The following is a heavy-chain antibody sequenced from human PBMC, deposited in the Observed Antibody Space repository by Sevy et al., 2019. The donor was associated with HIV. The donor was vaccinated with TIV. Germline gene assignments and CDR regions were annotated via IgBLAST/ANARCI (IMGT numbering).Heavy chain of an antibody. J-gene: IGHJ1*01. CDR3: ARDRGYCSGGSCYIQQ. D-gene: IGHD2-15*01. Sequence: ASVKVSCRASGYTFTSNGIAWVRQAPGQGLEWMGWINTNNGNANYAQKYQGRVTMTTDTSTSTGYMELRSLRSDDTAMYYYARDRGYCSGGSCYIQQWGQGTLVTVSS. V-gene: IGHV1-18*01. CDR1: GYTFTSNG. CDR2: INTNNGNA.